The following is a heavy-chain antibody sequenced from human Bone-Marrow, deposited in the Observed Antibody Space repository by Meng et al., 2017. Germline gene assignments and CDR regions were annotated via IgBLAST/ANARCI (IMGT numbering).Heavy chain of an antibody. D-gene: IGHD3-3*01. J-gene: IGHJ3*02. V-gene: IGHV1-2*02. Sequence: ASVKVSCKASGYTFTGYYMHWVRQAPGQGLEWMGLINPNSGGTNYAQKCQGRVTMTRDTSISTAYMEMSRLRSDDTSVYYCARVPRPNYDLWSGYANDAFDIWGQGTRVTVSS. CDR1: GYTFTGYY. CDR3: ARVPRPNYDLWSGYANDAFDI. CDR2: INPNSGGT.